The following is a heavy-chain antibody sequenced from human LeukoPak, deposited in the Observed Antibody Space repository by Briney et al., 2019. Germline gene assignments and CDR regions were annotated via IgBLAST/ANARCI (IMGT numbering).Heavy chain of an antibody. CDR2: IYPADSDT. V-gene: IGHV5-51*01. CDR1: GFSFTSNW. D-gene: IGHD3-22*01. Sequence: GESLKICCKASGFSFTSNWIGWVRQMPGKGLEWMGIIYPADSDTRYSPSFQGQVTISADTSINPAYLQWTSLKASDTAMYYCARDLDSRFDSWGQGTLVTVSS. J-gene: IGHJ4*02. CDR3: ARDLDSRFDS.